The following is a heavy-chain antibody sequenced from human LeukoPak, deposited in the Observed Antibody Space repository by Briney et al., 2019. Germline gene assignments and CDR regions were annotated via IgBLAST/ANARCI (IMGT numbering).Heavy chain of an antibody. Sequence: GGSLRLSCAASGFTFSTYGMHWVRQAPGKGLEWVAVIWTGEGSPDYADSVKGRFTISRDDSQNTLYLQMNSLRSEDTAVYFCAKDPGPSASGSYDYWGQGTLVTVSS. CDR2: IWTGEGSP. CDR3: AKDPGPSASGSYDY. V-gene: IGHV3-30*02. J-gene: IGHJ4*02. D-gene: IGHD3-10*01. CDR1: GFTFSTYG.